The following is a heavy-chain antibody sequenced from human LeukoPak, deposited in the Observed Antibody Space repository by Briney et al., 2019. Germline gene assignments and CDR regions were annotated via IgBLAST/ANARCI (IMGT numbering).Heavy chain of an antibody. CDR3: ARDTPIVATIGPDLDY. J-gene: IGHJ4*02. CDR1: GGSISSSSYY. D-gene: IGHD5-12*01. V-gene: IGHV4-39*02. CDR2: IYYSGST. Sequence: PSETLSLTCTVSGGSISSSSYYWGWIRQPPGKGLEWIGSIYYSGSTYYNPSLKSRVTISVDTSKNQFSLKLSSVTAADTAVYYCARDTPIVATIGPDLDYWGQGTLVTVSS.